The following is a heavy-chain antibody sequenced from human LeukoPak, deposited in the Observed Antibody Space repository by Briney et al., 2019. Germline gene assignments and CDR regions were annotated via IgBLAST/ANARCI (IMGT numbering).Heavy chain of an antibody. CDR1: GGFFTNHY. D-gene: IGHD6-13*01. Sequence: AESLCLTCAFYGGFFTNHYWIGIRQPRGKGLECIVEINQRGSTNYSPSLKSRLTISVDTAKSQFFLQLSSVTDADTDLYYCARGPAAVHPWGQGNMVTVPS. J-gene: IGHJ5*02. CDR2: INQRGST. CDR3: ARGPAAVHP. V-gene: IGHV4-34*01.